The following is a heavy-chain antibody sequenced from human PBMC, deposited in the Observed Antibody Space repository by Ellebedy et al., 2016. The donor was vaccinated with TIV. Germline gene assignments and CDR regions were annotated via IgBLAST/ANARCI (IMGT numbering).Heavy chain of an antibody. CDR3: VGAIS. CDR2: ISRSGGST. J-gene: IGHJ5*02. V-gene: IGHV3-23*01. Sequence: GGSLRLXXEASGFMFSNYVMNWVRQTPEKGLEWVSSISRSGGSTNDADSVKGRFTISRDNSKNTLYLQMNSLRADDTAMYYCVGAISWGQGTLVTVSS. CDR1: GFMFSNYV. D-gene: IGHD3-16*01.